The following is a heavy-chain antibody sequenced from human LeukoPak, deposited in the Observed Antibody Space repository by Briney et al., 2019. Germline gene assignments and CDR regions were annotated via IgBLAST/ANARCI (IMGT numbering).Heavy chain of an antibody. J-gene: IGHJ4*02. CDR1: GGSISGYY. Sequence: SETLSLTCTVSGGSISGYYGSWIRQPPGKGREWIGYIYSSGTTNYTPSLKSRVIISVATSTNQFSLKLSSVTAADTAVYYCARHLDYGGNSSGYWGQGTLVTVSS. CDR3: ARHLDYGGNSSGY. CDR2: IYSSGTT. V-gene: IGHV4-59*08. D-gene: IGHD4-23*01.